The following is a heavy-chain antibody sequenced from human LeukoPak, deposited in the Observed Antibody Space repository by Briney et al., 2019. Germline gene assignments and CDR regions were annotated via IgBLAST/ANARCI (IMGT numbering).Heavy chain of an antibody. Sequence: ASVKVSCKVSGYTLTELSIHWVRQAPGKGLEWMGGFDPEDGEAIYAQKFQGRVTMTEDTSTDTAYMELNSLRAEDTAVYYCARDWLAGNPYHAFDLWGKGTMVTVSS. D-gene: IGHD3-22*01. CDR3: ARDWLAGNPYHAFDL. CDR2: FDPEDGEA. J-gene: IGHJ3*01. CDR1: GYTLTELS. V-gene: IGHV1-24*01.